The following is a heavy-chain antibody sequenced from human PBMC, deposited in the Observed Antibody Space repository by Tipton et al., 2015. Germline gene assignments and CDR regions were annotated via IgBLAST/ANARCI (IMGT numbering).Heavy chain of an antibody. CDR1: GFTLSRYA. CDR2: ITTNGYST. V-gene: IGHV3-64D*08. CDR3: AKDRLLWFGKLLFDYYGMDV. D-gene: IGHD3-10*01. Sequence: GSLRLSCSAAGFTLSRYAMNWVRQAPGKGLEYVSAITTNGYSTYYADSVRGRFTISRDNSENTLYLQMSSLRAEDTAVYYCAKDRLLWFGKLLFDYYGMDVWGQGPTVTVSS. J-gene: IGHJ6*02.